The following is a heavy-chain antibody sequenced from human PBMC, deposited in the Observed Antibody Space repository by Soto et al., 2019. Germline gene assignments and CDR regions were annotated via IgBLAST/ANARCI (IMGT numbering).Heavy chain of an antibody. D-gene: IGHD3-22*01. CDR2: IIPIFGTA. Sequence: ASVKVSCKASGGTFSSYAISWVRQAPGQGLEWMGGIIPIFGTANYAQKFQGRVTITADESTSTAYMELSSLRSEDTAVYYCARPSYYYDSRDDAFDIWGQGTMVTV. V-gene: IGHV1-69*13. J-gene: IGHJ3*02. CDR3: ARPSYYYDSRDDAFDI. CDR1: GGTFSSYA.